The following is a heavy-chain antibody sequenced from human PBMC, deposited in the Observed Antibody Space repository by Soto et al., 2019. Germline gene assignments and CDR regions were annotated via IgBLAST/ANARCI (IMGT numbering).Heavy chain of an antibody. J-gene: IGHJ4*02. CDR2: FDPEDGET. Sequence: GASVKVSFKVSGYTLTELSMHWVRQAPGKGLEWMGGFDPEDGETIYAQKFQGRVTMTEDTSTDTAYMELSSLRSEDTAVYYCATVQSIAAAGTLYYFDYWGQGTLVTVSS. V-gene: IGHV1-24*01. CDR1: GYTLTELS. CDR3: ATVQSIAAAGTLYYFDY. D-gene: IGHD6-13*01.